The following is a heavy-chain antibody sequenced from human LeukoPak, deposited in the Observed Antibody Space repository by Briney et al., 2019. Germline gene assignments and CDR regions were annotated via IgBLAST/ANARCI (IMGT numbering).Heavy chain of an antibody. J-gene: IGHJ4*02. V-gene: IGHV3-30*15. CDR3: ARDRGKLRYLDL. Sequence: GRSLRLSYVASGFAFNTQAMHWVRQAPGKGLEWLAVMSLDGSSIYYADSVRGRFTISRDNSKNTLFLQMSSLRVEDTAVYYCARDRGKLRYLDLWGQGTLLTVSS. CDR1: GFAFNTQA. D-gene: IGHD3-9*01. CDR2: MSLDGSSI.